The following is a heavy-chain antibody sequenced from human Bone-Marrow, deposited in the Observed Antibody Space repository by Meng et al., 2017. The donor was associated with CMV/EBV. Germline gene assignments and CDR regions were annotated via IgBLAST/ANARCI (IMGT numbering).Heavy chain of an antibody. CDR2: INPNSGGT. D-gene: IGHD4-11*01. Sequence: ASVQVSCKASGYTFTGYYMHWVRQAPGQGLEWMGWINPNSGGTNYAQQFQGRVTMTRDTSISTAYMELSRLRSDDTAVDYCARDKTTVTLYYYYYGLAVWGQGTTATVSS. CDR3: ARDKTTVTLYYYYYGLAV. J-gene: IGHJ6*02. V-gene: IGHV1-2*02. CDR1: GYTFTGYY.